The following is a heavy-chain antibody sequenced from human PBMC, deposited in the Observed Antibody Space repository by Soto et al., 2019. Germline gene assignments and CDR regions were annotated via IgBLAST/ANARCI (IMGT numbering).Heavy chain of an antibody. CDR2: MNPNSGHT. CDR3: ASDMSTT. D-gene: IGHD2-2*01. CDR1: GYTFTSHN. V-gene: IGHV1-8*01. Sequence: QVQLWQSGAGGKKPGPSGRVSCRASGYTFTSHNINWIGQATGQGLEWMGWMNPNSGHTNYAQKFQGRVTMTRDTSISTAYMELTNLRSEDTAIYYCASDMSTTWGQGTLVTVSS. J-gene: IGHJ5*02.